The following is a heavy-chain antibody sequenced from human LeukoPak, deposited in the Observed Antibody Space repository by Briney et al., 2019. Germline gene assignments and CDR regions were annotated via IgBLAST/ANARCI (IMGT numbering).Heavy chain of an antibody. CDR1: GFNVGGNY. D-gene: IGHD3-16*01. CDR3: ARDGGFGGPEGDNWFDT. V-gene: IGHV3-53*05. J-gene: IGHJ5*02. CDR2: IYRDDTT. Sequence: PGGSLRLSCAASGFNVGGNYMSWVRQAPGKGLDWVSVIYRDDTTYYADSVKGRFTISTDNSRNMLYLQMNSLRPDDTAVCYCARDGGFGGPEGDNWFDTWGQGTLVIVSS.